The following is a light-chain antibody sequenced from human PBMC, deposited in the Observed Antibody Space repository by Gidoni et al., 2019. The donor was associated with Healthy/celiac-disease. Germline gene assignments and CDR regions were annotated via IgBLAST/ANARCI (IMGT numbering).Light chain of an antibody. J-gene: IGLJ3*02. CDR2: KDS. V-gene: IGLV3-25*03. CDR1: ALPKQY. CDR3: QSADSSWV. Sequence: SYELTQPPSVSVSPGQTARITCSGDALPKQYAYWYQQKPGQATVLVLYKDSERPAGIPERFSGSSSGTTVTLTISGVQAEDEADYYCQSADSSWVFGGGTKLTVL.